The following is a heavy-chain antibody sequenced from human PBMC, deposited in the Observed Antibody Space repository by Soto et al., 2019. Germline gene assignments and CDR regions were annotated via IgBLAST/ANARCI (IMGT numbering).Heavy chain of an antibody. J-gene: IGHJ4*02. CDR3: VKSQLNIAAPFDY. CDR2: ISSNGGST. Sequence: GGSLRLSCSASGFTFSSYAMHWVRQAPGKGLEYVSAISSNGGSTYYADSVKGRFTISRDNSKNTLYLQMSSLRAEDTAVYYCVKSQLNIAAPFDYWGQGTLVTVSS. D-gene: IGHD6-6*01. CDR1: GFTFSSYA. V-gene: IGHV3-64D*09.